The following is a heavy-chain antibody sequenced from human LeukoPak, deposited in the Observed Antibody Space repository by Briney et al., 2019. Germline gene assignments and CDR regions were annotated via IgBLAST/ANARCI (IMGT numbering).Heavy chain of an antibody. D-gene: IGHD4-17*01. CDR3: ARDSAAEGATVTSKGLDY. CDR2: IYHSGGT. V-gene: IGHV4-30-2*01. CDR1: GGSISSGGYY. J-gene: IGHJ4*02. Sequence: RASETLSLTCTVSGGSISSGGYYWSWIRQPPGKGLEWIGYIYHSGGTYYNPSLKSRVTISVDRSKNQFSLKLSSVTAADTAVYYCARDSAAEGATVTSKGLDYWGQGTLVTVSS.